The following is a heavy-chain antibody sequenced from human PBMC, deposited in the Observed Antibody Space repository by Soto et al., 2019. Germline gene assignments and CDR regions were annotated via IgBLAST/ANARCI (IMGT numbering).Heavy chain of an antibody. CDR3: ARGSSIAGLYYGMDV. Sequence: SETLSLTCTVSGGSISSGCYYWTWIRQHPGKGLEWIGYNYYSGITYYNPSLKSRVTTSLDTSKNQFSLKLSSVTAADTAVYYCARGSSIAGLYYGMDVWGQGTTVTVSS. V-gene: IGHV4-31*03. D-gene: IGHD6-6*01. J-gene: IGHJ6*02. CDR2: NYYSGIT. CDR1: GGSISSGCYY.